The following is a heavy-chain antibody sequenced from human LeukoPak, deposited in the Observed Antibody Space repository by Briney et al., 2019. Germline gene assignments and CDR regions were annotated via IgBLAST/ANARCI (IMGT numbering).Heavy chain of an antibody. D-gene: IGHD4-17*01. J-gene: IGHJ6*02. CDR1: GGSISSYY. Sequence: PSETLSLTCTVSGGSISSYYWSWIRQPPGKGLEWIGYIYYSGSTNYNPSLKSRVTISVDTSKNQFSLKLSSVTAADTAVYYCARHYHPNYYGDYGDYYYGMDVWGQGTTVTVSS. CDR3: ARHYHPNYYGDYGDYYYGMDV. CDR2: IYYSGST. V-gene: IGHV4-59*08.